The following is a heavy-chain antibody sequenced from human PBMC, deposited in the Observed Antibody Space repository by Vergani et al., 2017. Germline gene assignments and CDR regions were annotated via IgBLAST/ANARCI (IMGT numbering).Heavy chain of an antibody. CDR2: IRYDGSNK. J-gene: IGHJ4*02. Sequence: QVQLVESGGGVVQPGGSLRLSCAASGFTFSSYGMHWVRQAPGKGLEWVAFIRYDGSNKYYADSVKGRFTISRDNSKNTLYLQMNSLRAEDTAVYYCAKDFFLLPASSGSPPGDWGQGTLVTVSS. CDR1: GFTFSSYG. V-gene: IGHV3-30*02. CDR3: AKDFFLLPASSGSPPGD. D-gene: IGHD3-22*01.